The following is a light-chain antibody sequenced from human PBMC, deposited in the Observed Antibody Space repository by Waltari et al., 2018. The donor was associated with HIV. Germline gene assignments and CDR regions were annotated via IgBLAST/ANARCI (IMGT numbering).Light chain of an antibody. Sequence: EMVLTQSPATLSLSPGERATLSCRASRSVSNNYFACFQQKPGLAPRLLKDHAVNKAAGIADRFSGSRAGTDFTLTISRLEPEDCAVYYCQQYDTLPRTFGQGTTVEIK. CDR1: RSVSNNY. J-gene: IGKJ1*01. CDR2: HAV. V-gene: IGKV3D-20*01. CDR3: QQYDTLPRT.